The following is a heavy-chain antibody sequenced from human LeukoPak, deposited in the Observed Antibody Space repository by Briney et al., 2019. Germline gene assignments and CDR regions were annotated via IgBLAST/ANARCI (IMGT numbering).Heavy chain of an antibody. CDR3: AKGDYDILTGLNWFDP. V-gene: IGHV3-23*01. Sequence: GGSLRLSCAASGFTFSSYAMSWVRQAPGKGLEWVSAISGSGGSTYYADSVKGRFTISRDNSKNTLYLQVNSLRAEDTAVYYCAKGDYDILTGLNWFDPWGQGTLVTVSS. D-gene: IGHD3-9*01. CDR2: ISGSGGST. CDR1: GFTFSSYA. J-gene: IGHJ5*02.